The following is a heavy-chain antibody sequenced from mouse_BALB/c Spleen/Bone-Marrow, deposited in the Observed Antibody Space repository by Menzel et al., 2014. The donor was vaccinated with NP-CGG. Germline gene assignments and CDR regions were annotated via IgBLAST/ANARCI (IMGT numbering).Heavy chain of an antibody. CDR3: ARAYYRYPFDY. J-gene: IGHJ2*01. Sequence: DVQLVESGGGLVKPGGSLKLSCAASGFTFSSYTMSWVRQTPEERLEWVATISSGGGNTYYPDSMKGRFTISRDNAKNNLYLQMSSLRSEDTALYYCARAYYRYPFDYWGQGTTLTVSS. CDR1: GFTFSSYT. V-gene: IGHV5-9*03. D-gene: IGHD2-14*01. CDR2: ISSGGGNT.